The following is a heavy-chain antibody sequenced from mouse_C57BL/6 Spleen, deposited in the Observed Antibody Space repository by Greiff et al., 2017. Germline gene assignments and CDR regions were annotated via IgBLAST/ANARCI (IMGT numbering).Heavy chain of an antibody. CDR2: IDPSDSYT. CDR3: ATVGYGNSRGY. J-gene: IGHJ2*01. CDR1: GYTFTSYW. Sequence: QVQLQQPGAELVKPGASVKLSCKASGYTFTSYWMQWVKQRPGQGLEWIGEIDPSDSYTNYNQKFKGKATLTVDTSSSTAYMQRSSLTSEDSAVYYCATVGYGNSRGYWGQGTTLTVSS. D-gene: IGHD2-10*02. V-gene: IGHV1-50*01.